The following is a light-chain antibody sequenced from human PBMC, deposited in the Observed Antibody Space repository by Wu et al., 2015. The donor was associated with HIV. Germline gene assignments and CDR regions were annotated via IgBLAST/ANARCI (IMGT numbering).Light chain of an antibody. J-gene: IGKJ3*01. Sequence: EVVLTQSPDTLSLSPGERATLSCRVSQNFSTTSLAWYQQKLGRAPRLLIYGASSRATGISDRFSGDGSGTDFTLTITRLEPEDFAVYYCQQYGSSPYTFGPGTKLDVK. CDR1: QNFSTTS. CDR2: GAS. CDR3: QQYGSSPYT. V-gene: IGKV3-20*01.